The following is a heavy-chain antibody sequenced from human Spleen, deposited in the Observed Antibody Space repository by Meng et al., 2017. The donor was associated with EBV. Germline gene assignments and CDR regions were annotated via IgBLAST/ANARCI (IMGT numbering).Heavy chain of an antibody. CDR2: FLPRLGAP. CDR3: ASESGRGYTPDY. V-gene: IGHV1-69*01. J-gene: IGHJ4*02. CDR1: GGPFRYYA. D-gene: IGHD3-10*01. Sequence: VQLVQSWAEVKKPGSSVKVSVKTSGGPFRYYAISWVRQAPGQGLEWLGGFLPRLGAPNYAQKFHGRVKITADESTSTHYMDLSSLRSEDTAIYYCASESGRGYTPDYWGQGTLVTVSS.